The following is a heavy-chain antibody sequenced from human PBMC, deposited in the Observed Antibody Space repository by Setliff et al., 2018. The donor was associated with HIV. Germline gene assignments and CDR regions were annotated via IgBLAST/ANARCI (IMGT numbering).Heavy chain of an antibody. CDR1: GASISSHNYY. CDR3: TIPASSLAPN. CDR2: IRSSGDT. Sequence: SETLSLTCTVSGASISSHNYYWGWIRQSPGKGLEWIASIRSSGDTYYNPSLQSRVIISVDTSINQISLKLTSVTAADTAVYYCTIPASSLAPNWGRGTQVTVSS. V-gene: IGHV4-39*01. J-gene: IGHJ4*02.